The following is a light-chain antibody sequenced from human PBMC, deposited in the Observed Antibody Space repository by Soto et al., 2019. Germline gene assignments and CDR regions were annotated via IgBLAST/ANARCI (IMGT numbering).Light chain of an antibody. Sequence: QSVLTQPASVSGSPGQSITISCTGTSNDVGGYNYVSWYEQHLGKVPKLIIYDVTYRPSGVSNRFSGSKSGNTASLTISGLQAEDEGDYYCASYASSSTLVFVTGTKVTVL. J-gene: IGLJ1*01. CDR2: DVT. CDR3: ASYASSSTLV. CDR1: SNDVGGYNY. V-gene: IGLV2-14*03.